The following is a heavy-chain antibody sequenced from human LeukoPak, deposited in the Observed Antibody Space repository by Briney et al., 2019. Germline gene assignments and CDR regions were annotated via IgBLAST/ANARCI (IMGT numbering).Heavy chain of an antibody. CDR2: MNPNSGNT. CDR1: GGTFSSYA. D-gene: IGHD3-3*01. J-gene: IGHJ6*03. V-gene: IGHV1-8*02. Sequence: ASVKVSCKASGGTFSSYAISWVRQATGQGLEWMGWMNPNSGNTGYAQKFQGTVTMTRNTSISTSYMELSSLRSEDTAVYYCARRSGYYDLWSGYYTAYYYYYYMDVWGKGTTVTVSS. CDR3: ARRSGYYDLWSGYYTAYYYYYYMDV.